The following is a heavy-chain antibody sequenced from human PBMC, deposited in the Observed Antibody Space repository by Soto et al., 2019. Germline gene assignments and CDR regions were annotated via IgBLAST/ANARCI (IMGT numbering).Heavy chain of an antibody. CDR2: IFYNEGT. D-gene: IGHD2-8*01. V-gene: IGHV4-59*01. CDR3: GRDSAAWLYAY. J-gene: IGHJ4*02. CDR1: GGSITSYY. Sequence: SENRSLTCTVSGGSITSYYWSWLRQPPGKGLEWIGYIFYNEGTNYNPSLKSRVTISMDTSKNQFSLQLSSVTAADTAVYYCGRDSAAWLYAYSAQGTLVPVSS.